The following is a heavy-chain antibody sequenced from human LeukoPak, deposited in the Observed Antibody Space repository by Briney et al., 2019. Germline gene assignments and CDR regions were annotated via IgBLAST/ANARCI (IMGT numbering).Heavy chain of an antibody. Sequence: ASVKVSCKTSGYSFNIYEINWVRQATGQGLEWMGWVNPNSGDTDYAQKFQGRLIMTRNTSISTAYMELSGLRLEDTAVYCCSRGPRFDPWGQGTQVTVSS. V-gene: IGHV1-8*01. CDR1: GYSFNIYE. J-gene: IGHJ5*02. CDR2: VNPNSGDT. CDR3: SRGPRFDP.